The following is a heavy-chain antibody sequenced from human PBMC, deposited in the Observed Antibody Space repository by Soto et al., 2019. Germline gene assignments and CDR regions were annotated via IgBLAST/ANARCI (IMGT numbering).Heavy chain of an antibody. CDR2: MNPNSGNT. V-gene: IGHV1-8*01. J-gene: IGHJ6*02. D-gene: IGHD2-2*02. CDR1: GYTFTSYD. Sequence: ASVKVSCKASGYTFTSYDINWVRQATGQGLEWMGWMNPNSGNTGYAQKFQGRVTMTRDTSTSTVYMELSSLRSEDTAVYYCARRGQYCSSTSCYTDGMDVWGQGTTVTVSS. CDR3: ARRGQYCSSTSCYTDGMDV.